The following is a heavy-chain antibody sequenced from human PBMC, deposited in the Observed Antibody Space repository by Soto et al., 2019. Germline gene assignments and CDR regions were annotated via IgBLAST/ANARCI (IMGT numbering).Heavy chain of an antibody. D-gene: IGHD6-19*01. Sequence: TGGSLRLSCAASGFTVSSNYMSWVRQAPGKGLEWVSVIYSGGSTYYADSVKGRFTISRHNSKNTLYLQMNSLRAEDTAVYYCARGDSSGWSGYFDYWGQGTLVTV. CDR2: IYSGGST. J-gene: IGHJ4*02. CDR1: GFTVSSNY. V-gene: IGHV3-53*04. CDR3: ARGDSSGWSGYFDY.